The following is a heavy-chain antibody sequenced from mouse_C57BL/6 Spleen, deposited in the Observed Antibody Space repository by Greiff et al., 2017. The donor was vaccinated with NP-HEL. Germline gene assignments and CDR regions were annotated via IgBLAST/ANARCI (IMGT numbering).Heavy chain of an antibody. V-gene: IGHV5-17*01. CDR2: ISSGSSTI. J-gene: IGHJ3*01. CDR3: AKLLWFAY. D-gene: IGHD2-12*01. CDR1: GFTFSDYG. Sequence: EVMLVESGGGLVKPGGSLKLSCAASGFTFSDYGMHWVRQAPEKGLEWVAYISSGSSTIYYADTVKGRFTISRDNAKNTLFLQMTSLRSADTAMYYCAKLLWFAYWGQGTLVTVST.